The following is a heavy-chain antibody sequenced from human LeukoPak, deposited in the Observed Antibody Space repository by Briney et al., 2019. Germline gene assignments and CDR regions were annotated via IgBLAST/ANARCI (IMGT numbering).Heavy chain of an antibody. Sequence: GESLKISCKGSGYSFTSYGVSWVRQAPGQGLEWMGWISAYNGNTNYAQKLQGRVTMTTDTSTSTAYMELRSLRSDDTAVYYCARDGGIRAVGHDAFDIWGQGTMVTVSS. CDR2: ISAYNGNT. J-gene: IGHJ3*02. CDR3: ARDGGIRAVGHDAFDI. CDR1: GYSFTSYG. V-gene: IGHV1-18*04. D-gene: IGHD6-19*01.